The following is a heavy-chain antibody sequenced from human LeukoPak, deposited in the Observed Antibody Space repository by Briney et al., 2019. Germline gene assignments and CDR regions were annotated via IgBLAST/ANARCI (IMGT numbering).Heavy chain of an antibody. CDR3: ARVPGNWNSRISYYYYYMDV. V-gene: IGHV4-39*01. CDR1: GGSISSSSYY. J-gene: IGHJ6*03. CDR2: MYYSGSS. D-gene: IGHD1-1*01. Sequence: SETLSLTCNVSGGSISSSSYYWGWIRQPPGKGLEWIGSMYYSGSSYYNPSLKSRVTISVDTSKNQFSLKLSSVTAADTAVYYCARVPGNWNSRISYYYYYMDVWGKGTTVTVSS.